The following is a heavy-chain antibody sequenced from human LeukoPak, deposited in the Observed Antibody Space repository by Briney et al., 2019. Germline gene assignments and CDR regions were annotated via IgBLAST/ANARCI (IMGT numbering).Heavy chain of an antibody. J-gene: IGHJ5*02. CDR3: ARTVPAAITNWFDP. CDR1: GGSFSGYY. CDR2: INHSGGT. V-gene: IGHV4-34*01. Sequence: PSETLSLTCAVYGGSFSGYYWSWIRQPPGKGLEWIGEINHSGGTNYNPSLKSRVTISVDTSKNQFSLKLSSVTAADTAVYYCARTVPAAITNWFDPWGQGTLVTVSS. D-gene: IGHD2-2*02.